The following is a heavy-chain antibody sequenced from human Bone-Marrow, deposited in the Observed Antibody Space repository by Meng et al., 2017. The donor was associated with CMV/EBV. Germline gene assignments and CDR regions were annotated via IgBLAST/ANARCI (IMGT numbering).Heavy chain of an antibody. CDR3: ASPGLSGGSDY. J-gene: IGHJ4*02. CDR2: INSDGSST. CDR1: GFTFSSYW. D-gene: IGHD1-26*01. V-gene: IGHV3-74*01. Sequence: GGSLRLSCAASGFTFSSYWMHWVRQAPGKGLVWVSRINSDGSSTSYADSVKGRFTISRDNAKNTLYLQMNSLRAEDTAVYYCASPGLSGGSDYWGQGTLVTVSS.